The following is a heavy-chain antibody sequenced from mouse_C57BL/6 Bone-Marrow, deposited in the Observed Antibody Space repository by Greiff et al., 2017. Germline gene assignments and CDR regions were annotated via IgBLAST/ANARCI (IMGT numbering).Heavy chain of an antibody. D-gene: IGHD2-5*01. Sequence: VQLQQSGAELVRPGASVTLSCKASGYTFTDYEMHWVKQTPVHGLEWIGAIDPETGGTAYNQKFTGKAILTADKSSSTAYMELRSLTSDDSAVYYCTNSNYVNYAMDDWGQGTSVTVSS. V-gene: IGHV1-15*01. J-gene: IGHJ4*01. CDR3: TNSNYVNYAMDD. CDR2: IDPETGGT. CDR1: GYTFTDYE.